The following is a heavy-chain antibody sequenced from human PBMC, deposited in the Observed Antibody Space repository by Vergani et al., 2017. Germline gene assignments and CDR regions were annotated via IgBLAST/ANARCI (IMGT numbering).Heavy chain of an antibody. CDR1: GFSLSTSGMC. CDR3: ARMLSSGSLSDYYGMDV. Sequence: QVTLRESGPALVKPTQTLTLTCTFSGFSLSTSGMCVSWIRQPPGKALEWLALIDWDDDKYYSTSLKTRLTISKDTSKHQVVITMTNMDPVGTATYYCARMLSSGSLSDYYGMDVWGQGTTVTVSS. D-gene: IGHD1-26*01. CDR2: IDWDDDK. J-gene: IGHJ6*02. V-gene: IGHV2-70*01.